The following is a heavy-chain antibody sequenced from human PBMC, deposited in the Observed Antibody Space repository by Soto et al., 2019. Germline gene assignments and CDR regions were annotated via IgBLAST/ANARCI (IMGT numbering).Heavy chain of an antibody. J-gene: IGHJ4*02. CDR1: GGSISSYY. D-gene: IGHD1-7*01. Sequence: SETLSLTCSVSGGSISSYYWSLIRQPPGKGLEWIGYIYYSGSTNYNPSLKSRVTISVDTSKNQFSLKLSSVTAADTAVYYCARRYGTTFDYWGQGTLVTVSS. V-gene: IGHV4-59*01. CDR3: ARRYGTTFDY. CDR2: IYYSGST.